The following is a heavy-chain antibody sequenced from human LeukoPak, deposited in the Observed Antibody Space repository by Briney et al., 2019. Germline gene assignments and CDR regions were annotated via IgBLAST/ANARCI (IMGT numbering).Heavy chain of an antibody. Sequence: PSETLSLTCTVSGGSVSSGSYYWSWIRQPPGTGLEWIGYIYYSGGTNYNPSLKSRVTISVDTSKNQFSLKLSSVTAADTAVYYCARVATIPYWGQGTLVTVSS. CDR3: ARVATIPY. V-gene: IGHV4-61*01. D-gene: IGHD5-12*01. CDR2: IYYSGGT. CDR1: GGSVSSGSYY. J-gene: IGHJ4*02.